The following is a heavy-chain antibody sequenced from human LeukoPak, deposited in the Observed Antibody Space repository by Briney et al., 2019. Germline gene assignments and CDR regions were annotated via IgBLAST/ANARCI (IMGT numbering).Heavy chain of an antibody. Sequence: GGSLRLSCAASGFTFSSYSMNWGRQAPGKGLEWVSSISSSSSYIYYADSVKGRFTISRDNAKNSLYLQMNSLRAEDTAVYYCARDLANQLDDYWGQGTLVTVSS. J-gene: IGHJ4*02. D-gene: IGHD2-2*01. CDR3: ARDLANQLDDY. CDR1: GFTFSSYS. CDR2: ISSSSSYI. V-gene: IGHV3-21*01.